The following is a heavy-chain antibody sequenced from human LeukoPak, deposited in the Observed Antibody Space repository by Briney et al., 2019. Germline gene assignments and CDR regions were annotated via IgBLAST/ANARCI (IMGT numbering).Heavy chain of an antibody. J-gene: IGHJ3*02. CDR2: INHSGST. V-gene: IGHV4-34*01. CDR3: ARAVTMIVVPRRAFDI. Sequence: SETLSLTCAVYGGSFSGYYWSWIRQPPGKGLEWLGEINHSGSTNYNPSLKSRVTISVDTSKNQFSLKLSSVTAADTAVYYCARAVTMIVVPRRAFDIWGQGTMVTVSS. CDR1: GGSFSGYY. D-gene: IGHD3-22*01.